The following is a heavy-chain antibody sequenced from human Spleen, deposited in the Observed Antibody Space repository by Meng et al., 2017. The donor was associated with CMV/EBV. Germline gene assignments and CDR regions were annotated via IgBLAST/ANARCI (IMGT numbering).Heavy chain of an antibody. CDR3: AKAGPPDYFDY. CDR2: ISGSGGST. J-gene: IGHJ4*02. Sequence: GGSLRLSCAASGFTFSSYAMSWVRQAPGKGLEWVSAISGSGGSTYYADSVKGRFTISRDNSEKMVHLQMNSLRAEDTAVYYCAKAGPPDYFDYWGQGTLVTVSS. CDR1: GFTFSSYA. V-gene: IGHV3-23*01.